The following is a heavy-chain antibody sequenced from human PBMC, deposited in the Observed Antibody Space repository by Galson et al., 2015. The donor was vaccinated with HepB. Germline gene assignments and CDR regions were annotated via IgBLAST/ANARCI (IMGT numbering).Heavy chain of an antibody. D-gene: IGHD5-12*01. J-gene: IGHJ5*02. CDR2: IDPTDSYT. CDR1: GYSFSNYW. Sequence: QSGAEVKKPGESLRISCKGSGYSFSNYWITWVRQVPGKGLEWMGRIDPTDSYTNYSPSFRGHVTLSTDKSISTAYLQWSSLKASDTAIFYCARTSSAYDYADAWGQGTLVTVSS. V-gene: IGHV5-10-1*01. CDR3: ARTSSAYDYADA.